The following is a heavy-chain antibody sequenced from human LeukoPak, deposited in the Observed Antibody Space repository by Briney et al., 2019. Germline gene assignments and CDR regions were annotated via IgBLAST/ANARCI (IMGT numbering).Heavy chain of an antibody. D-gene: IGHD3-10*01. Sequence: PSETLSLTCTVSGYSISSGYYWGWIRQPPGKGLEWIGSIYHSGSTYYNPSLKGRITISVDTSKNQFSLKLSSVTAADTAVHYCARVQLLWFGEFPGAFDIWGQGTMVTVSS. CDR3: ARVQLLWFGEFPGAFDI. V-gene: IGHV4-38-2*02. CDR2: IYHSGST. CDR1: GYSISSGYY. J-gene: IGHJ3*02.